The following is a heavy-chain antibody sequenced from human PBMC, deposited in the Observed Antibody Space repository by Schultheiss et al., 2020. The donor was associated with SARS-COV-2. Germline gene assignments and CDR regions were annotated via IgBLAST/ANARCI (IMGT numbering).Heavy chain of an antibody. CDR3: ARGPLAGDAYDI. J-gene: IGHJ3*02. V-gene: IGHV4-34*01. CDR2: IYYSGST. CDR1: GGSFSGYY. Sequence: SETLSLTCAVYGGSFSGYYWSWIRQPPGKGLEWIGYIYYSGSTYYNPSLKSRVTISVDTSKNQFSLKLSSVTAADTAVYYCARGPLAGDAYDIWGQGTMVTVSS.